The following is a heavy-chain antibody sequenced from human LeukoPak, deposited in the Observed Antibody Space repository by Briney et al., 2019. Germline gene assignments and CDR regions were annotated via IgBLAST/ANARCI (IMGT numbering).Heavy chain of an antibody. V-gene: IGHV3-20*04. CDR2: INWNGGST. D-gene: IGHD2-15*01. J-gene: IGHJ5*02. CDR1: GFTFDDYG. Sequence: GSLRLSCAASGFTFDDYGMSWVRQAPGKGLEWVSGINWNGGSTGYADSVKGRFTISRDNAKNSLYLQMNSLRAEDTALYYCARDLRDCSGGSCYTYNWFDPWGQGTLVTVSS. CDR3: ARDLRDCSGGSCYTYNWFDP.